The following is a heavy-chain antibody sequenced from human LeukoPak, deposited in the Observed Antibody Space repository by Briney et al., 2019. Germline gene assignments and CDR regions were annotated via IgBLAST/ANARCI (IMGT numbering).Heavy chain of an antibody. CDR1: GFTVSNNY. CDR2: IYSSGTP. V-gene: IGHV3-53*01. CDR3: ARGITNIAVGGY. D-gene: IGHD2-15*01. J-gene: IGHJ4*02. Sequence: GGSLRLSCAASGFTVSNNYMSRVRQAPGKGLEWVSIIYSSGTPYYADSVKGRFTISRDNSKNTLFLQMSSLRAEDTAVYYCARGITNIAVGGYWGQGALVTVSS.